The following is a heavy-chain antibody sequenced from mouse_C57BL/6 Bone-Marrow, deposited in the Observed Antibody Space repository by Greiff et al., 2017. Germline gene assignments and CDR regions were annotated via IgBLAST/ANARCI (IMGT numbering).Heavy chain of an antibody. Sequence: VQLQQSGPELVKPGASVKISCKASGYAFSSSWMNWVKQRPGQGLEWIGVIDPSDSYTNYNQKFKGKATLTVDTSSSTAYMQLSSLTSEDSAVYYCARCYGSRNWYFDVWGTGTTVTVSS. CDR3: ARCYGSRNWYFDV. V-gene: IGHV1-59*01. CDR1: GYAFSSSW. D-gene: IGHD1-1*01. CDR2: IDPSDSYT. J-gene: IGHJ1*03.